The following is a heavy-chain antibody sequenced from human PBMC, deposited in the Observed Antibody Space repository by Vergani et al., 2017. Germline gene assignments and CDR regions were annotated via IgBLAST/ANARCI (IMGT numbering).Heavy chain of an antibody. CDR1: GGTFSSYA. CDR3: ARDFRPENYDSSGYYYVVRVYWFDP. J-gene: IGHJ5*02. Sequence: QVQLVQSGAEVKKPGSSVKVSCKASGGTFSSYAISWVRQAPGQGLEWMGGIIPIFGTANYAQKFQGRVTITADESTSTAYMELSSLRSEDTAVYYCARDFRPENYDSSGYYYVVRVYWFDPWGQGTLVTVSS. V-gene: IGHV1-69*01. D-gene: IGHD3-22*01. CDR2: IIPIFGTA.